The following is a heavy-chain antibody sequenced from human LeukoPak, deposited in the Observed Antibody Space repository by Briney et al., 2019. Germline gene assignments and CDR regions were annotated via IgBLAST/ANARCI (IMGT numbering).Heavy chain of an antibody. J-gene: IGHJ5*02. CDR3: ARGPRNDP. V-gene: IGHV1-8*01. CDR1: GYPSTTYE. D-gene: IGHD1-14*01. Sequence: GASVKVSWKTSGYPSTTYEINWVRQAAGQGLEWMGWVHPDTGYADYAQKFQGRVTMTSDTSISTAYMELSSLRSDDTAVYFCARGPRNDPWGQGTLVTVSS. CDR2: VHPDTGYA.